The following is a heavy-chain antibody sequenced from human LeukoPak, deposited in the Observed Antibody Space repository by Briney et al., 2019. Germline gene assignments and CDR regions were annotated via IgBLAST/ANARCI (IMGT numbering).Heavy chain of an antibody. CDR1: GFTFSGYG. CDR3: ARVARPDSSGYCDF. V-gene: IGHV3-33*01. CDR2: IWYDGSDK. D-gene: IGHD3-22*01. Sequence: PGRSLRLSCAASGFTFSGYGMHWVRQAPGRGLEWVAVIWYDGSDKYYADSVKGRFTISRDNSKNTLYLQMNSLGAEDTAVYYCARVARPDSSGYCDFWGQGTLVTVSS. J-gene: IGHJ4*02.